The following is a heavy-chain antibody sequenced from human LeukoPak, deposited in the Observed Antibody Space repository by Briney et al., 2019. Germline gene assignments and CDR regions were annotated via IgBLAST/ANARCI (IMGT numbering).Heavy chain of an antibody. CDR2: ITTTGDRI. CDR3: VRDTKDY. CDR1: GFTFTRYS. J-gene: IGHJ4*02. V-gene: IGHV3-48*04. D-gene: IGHD2-8*01. Sequence: GGSLRLSCAASGFTFTRYSLNWVRQAPGKGLEWIAYITTTGDRIQYADSVKGRFTISRDNTKNSLYLQLNSLRADDTAIYYCVRDTKDYWGQGTLVTVSS.